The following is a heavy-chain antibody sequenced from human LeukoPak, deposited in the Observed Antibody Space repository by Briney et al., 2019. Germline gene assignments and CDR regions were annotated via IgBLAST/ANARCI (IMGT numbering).Heavy chain of an antibody. CDR1: GGSFSGYY. D-gene: IGHD6-19*01. CDR2: INHSGST. V-gene: IGHV4-34*01. Sequence: SETLSLTCAVYGGSFSGYYWSWIRQPPGKGLEWIGEINHSGSTNYNPSLKSRVTISVDTSKNQFSLKLSSVTAADTAVYYCARKYSSGWYETDYWGQGTLVTVSS. J-gene: IGHJ4*02. CDR3: ARKYSSGWYETDY.